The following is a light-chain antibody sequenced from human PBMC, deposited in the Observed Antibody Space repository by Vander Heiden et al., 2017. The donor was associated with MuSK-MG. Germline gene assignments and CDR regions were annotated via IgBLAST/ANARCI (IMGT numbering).Light chain of an antibody. V-gene: IGKV3-15*01. CDR1: QSVASN. CDR2: GAS. Sequence: ETAMTQSPAALSVSPGEGATLSCRASQSVASNLAWYQQKPGQAPRLVIYGASTRATGIPARFSGSGSGTEFTLTISSLQSEDFAVYFCQQYNDWPPYTFGQGTKLEIK. J-gene: IGKJ2*01. CDR3: QQYNDWPPYT.